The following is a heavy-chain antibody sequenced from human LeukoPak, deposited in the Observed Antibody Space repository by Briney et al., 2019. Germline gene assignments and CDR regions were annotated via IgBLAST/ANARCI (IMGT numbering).Heavy chain of an antibody. CDR2: IKQDGSEK. D-gene: IGHD6-25*01. Sequence: GGSLRLSCVASGFSFNNYRMTWVRQAPGKGLEWVANIKQDGSEKQYVNSVKGRFAISRDNAKKSLYLQINTLRAEDTAVYYCVRGPHIAATSYWGQGTLVTVSS. J-gene: IGHJ4*02. V-gene: IGHV3-7*03. CDR1: GFSFNNYR. CDR3: VRGPHIAATSY.